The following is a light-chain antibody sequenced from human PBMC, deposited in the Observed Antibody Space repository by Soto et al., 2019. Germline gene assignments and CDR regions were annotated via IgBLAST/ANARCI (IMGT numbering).Light chain of an antibody. Sequence: QSALTQPASVSGSPGQSITISCTGTSSDVGGYNYVSWYQQDPGKAPKLMIYEVSNRPSGVSNRFSGSKSGNTASLTISGLQAEDEADYYCSSYTSSSTLLVVFGGGTKLTVL. CDR3: SSYTSSSTLLVV. CDR1: SSDVGGYNY. V-gene: IGLV2-14*01. CDR2: EVS. J-gene: IGLJ2*01.